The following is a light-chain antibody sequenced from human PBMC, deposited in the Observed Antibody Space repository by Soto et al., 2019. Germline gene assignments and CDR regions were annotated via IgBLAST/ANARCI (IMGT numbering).Light chain of an antibody. Sequence: QSVLTQPPSASGTPGQRVTISCSGGSSNIGGNTVNWYQQLPGATPKLIIFSNSQRPSRVPDRFSGSKSGTSASLAIGGLQSEDEAEYYCSTWDDSLSGLLFGGGTKLTVL. CDR3: STWDDSLSGLL. CDR2: SNS. J-gene: IGLJ2*01. V-gene: IGLV1-44*01. CDR1: SSNIGGNT.